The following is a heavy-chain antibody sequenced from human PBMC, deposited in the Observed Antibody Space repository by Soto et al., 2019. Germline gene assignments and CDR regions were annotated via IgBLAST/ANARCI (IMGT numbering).Heavy chain of an antibody. CDR1: GGFVSSGSYY. CDR3: ARVERGTATSVVDAFQI. D-gene: IGHD2-21*02. V-gene: IGHV4-34*01. J-gene: IGHJ3*02. CDR2: MSHSGGT. Sequence: QVQLQQWGAGLLKPSETLSLTCAVYGGFVSSGSYYWSWIRQPPGEGLEWIGEMSHSGGTHFNPSRKRRFTISVDTAKNQFPLKMSSVTAADTALYYCARVERGTATSVVDAFQIWGPGTMVTVSS.